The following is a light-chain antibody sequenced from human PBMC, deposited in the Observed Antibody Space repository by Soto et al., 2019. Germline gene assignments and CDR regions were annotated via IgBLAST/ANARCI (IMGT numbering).Light chain of an antibody. Sequence: QSVLTQPPSASGSPGQSVTISCTGTSSDVGTHGYVSWYQQHAGKAPKLMIYDVTKRPSGVPDRFSESKSANTASLTVSGLQAEDEADYYCMCYAGGNNWVFGGGTKLTVL. CDR3: MCYAGGNNWV. CDR2: DVT. V-gene: IGLV2-8*01. J-gene: IGLJ3*02. CDR1: SSDVGTHGY.